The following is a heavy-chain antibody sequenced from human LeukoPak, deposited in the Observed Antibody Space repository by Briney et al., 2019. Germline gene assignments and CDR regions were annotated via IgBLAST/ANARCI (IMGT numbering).Heavy chain of an antibody. J-gene: IGHJ4*02. CDR2: IYYSGST. D-gene: IGHD6-13*01. V-gene: IGHV4-59*01. Sequence: AETLSLTCTASGGSISSYYWSWIRQPPGKGLEWVSDIYYSGSTNYNPSLKSRGTIAVDTSNNQFSLQLMSGLSSDTAVLYCESVGSSSWYTDKYYFEHWGQGTLVHVSS. CDR1: GGSISSYY. CDR3: ESVGSSSWYTDKYYFEH.